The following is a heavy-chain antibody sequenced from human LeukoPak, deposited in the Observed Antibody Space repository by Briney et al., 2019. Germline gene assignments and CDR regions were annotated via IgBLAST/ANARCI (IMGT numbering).Heavy chain of an antibody. V-gene: IGHV4-34*01. J-gene: IGHJ4*02. Sequence: PSETLSLTCAVHGGSFSGYEWSWIRQPPGKGLEWIGEINHSGRINYNPSLNSRVTISVATSKNQFSLKLSSVTAADTAVYSCARVPGYFRSYFDYWGQGTLVTVSS. CDR1: GGSFSGYE. D-gene: IGHD3-22*01. CDR3: ARVPGYFRSYFDY. CDR2: INHSGRI.